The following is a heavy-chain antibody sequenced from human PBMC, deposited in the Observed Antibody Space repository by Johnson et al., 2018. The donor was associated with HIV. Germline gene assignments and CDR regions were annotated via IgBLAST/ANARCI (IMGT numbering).Heavy chain of an antibody. J-gene: IGHJ3*02. CDR1: GFTFSNAW. D-gene: IGHD3-22*01. V-gene: IGHV3-15*01. CDR3: AKDLPDLHSYYDRSGPTLDDAFDI. Sequence: VQLVESGGGLVKPGGSLRLSCAASGFTFSNAWMSWVRQAPGKGLEWVGRIKSKTDGGTTDYAAPVKGRFTISRDDSKNTLYLQMNSLRAEDTAVYYCAKDLPDLHSYYDRSGPTLDDAFDIWGQGTMVTVSS. CDR2: IKSKTDGGTT.